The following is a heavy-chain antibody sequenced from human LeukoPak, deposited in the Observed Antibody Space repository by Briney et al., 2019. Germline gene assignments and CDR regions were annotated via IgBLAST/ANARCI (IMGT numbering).Heavy chain of an antibody. CDR3: ARLTTTVTTPFDY. CDR2: ISSSSSYI. Sequence: PGGSLRLSCAASGFTFSIYNMNWVRQAPGKGLEWVSSISSSSSYIYYADSVKGRFTISRDNAKNSLYLQMNSLRAEDTAVYYCARLTTTVTTPFDYWGQGTQVTVSS. V-gene: IGHV3-21*01. CDR1: GFTFSIYN. D-gene: IGHD4-17*01. J-gene: IGHJ4*02.